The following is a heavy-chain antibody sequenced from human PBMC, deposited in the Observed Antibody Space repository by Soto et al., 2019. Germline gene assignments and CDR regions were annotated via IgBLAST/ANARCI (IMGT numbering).Heavy chain of an antibody. V-gene: IGHV3-13*04. CDR2: VGHAGDT. J-gene: IGHJ4*02. CDR3: AALGPHIY. D-gene: IGHD7-27*01. Sequence: EVQLVESGGGLGQPGGSLRLSCAASGISFSIYDMHWVRQATGKGLEWVSAVGHAGDTYYVGSVEGRFTISRDTSTNVLHLQMNSLRAGDTAVYYCAALGPHIYWGQGILVTVSS. CDR1: GISFSIYD.